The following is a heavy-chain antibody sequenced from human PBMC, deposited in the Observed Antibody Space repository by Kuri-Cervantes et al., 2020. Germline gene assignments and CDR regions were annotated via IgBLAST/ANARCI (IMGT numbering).Heavy chain of an antibody. D-gene: IGHD2-21*01. V-gene: IGHV2-5*01. Sequence: SGLTLVKPTHTLTLTCTFSRFSLRTSGVGVVWIRQPPAKAREWLALIYWHDNKRYSPSLKSRLTVTKDTSKNQVVVTVSNMDPVDKDTYYCAHRVVPAEIFDYWGQGTLVTVSS. CDR3: AHRVVPAEIFDY. CDR2: IYWHDNK. J-gene: IGHJ4*02. CDR1: RFSLRTSGVG.